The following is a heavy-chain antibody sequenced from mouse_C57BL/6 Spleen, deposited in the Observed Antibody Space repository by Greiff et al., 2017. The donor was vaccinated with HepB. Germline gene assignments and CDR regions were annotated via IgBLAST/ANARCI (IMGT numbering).Heavy chain of an antibody. V-gene: IGHV1-69*01. J-gene: IGHJ2*01. Sequence: VQLQQPGAELVMPGASVKLSCKASGYTFTSYWMHWVKQRPGQGLEWIGEIAPSDSYTNYNQKFKGKSTLTVDKSSSTAYMQLSSLTSEDSAVYYCARSWSYWGQGTTLTVSS. CDR2: IAPSDSYT. CDR3: ARSWSY. CDR1: GYTFTSYW.